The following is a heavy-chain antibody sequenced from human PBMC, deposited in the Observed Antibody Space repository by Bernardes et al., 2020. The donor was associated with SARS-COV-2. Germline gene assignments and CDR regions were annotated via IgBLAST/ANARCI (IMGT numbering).Heavy chain of an antibody. Sequence: GGSLRLSCAASGFTFTTYSMNWVRKAPGKGLEWVAYISSSGNTIYYADSVKGRFTISRDNVKDSLSLQMNSLRAEDTAVYYCRGVYYFYGMEVWGPGTTVTVS. CDR2: ISSSGNTI. CDR1: GFTFTTYS. J-gene: IGHJ6*02. V-gene: IGHV3-48*01. CDR3: RGVYYFYGMEV.